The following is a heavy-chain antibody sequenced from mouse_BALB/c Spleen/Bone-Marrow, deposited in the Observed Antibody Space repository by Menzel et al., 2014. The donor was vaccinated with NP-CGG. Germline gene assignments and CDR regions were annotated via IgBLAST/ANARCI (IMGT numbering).Heavy chain of an antibody. CDR3: ARDYGNYVRFAY. CDR2: IRNKANGYTT. Sequence: EVHLAESGGGLVQPGGSLRLSCATSGFTFTDYYMSWIRQPPGKALEWLGFIRNKANGYTTEYSASVKGRFTISRDNSQSILYLQMNTLRAEDSATYYCARDYGNYVRFAYWGQGTLVTVSA. J-gene: IGHJ3*01. D-gene: IGHD2-1*01. CDR1: GFTFTDYY. V-gene: IGHV7-3*02.